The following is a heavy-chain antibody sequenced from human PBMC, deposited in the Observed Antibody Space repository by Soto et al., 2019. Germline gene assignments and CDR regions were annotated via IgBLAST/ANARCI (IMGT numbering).Heavy chain of an antibody. CDR3: AYFVGGAAAGPNWFDP. V-gene: IGHV5-51*01. Sequence: GESLKISCEGSGDSVSSHWIGWVRQMPGKGLDWMGIIYPGDSDTRYSPSFLGQVTISADKSINTAYLQWSSLKASDTAMYYCAYFVGGAAAGPNWFDPWGQGTLVTVSS. J-gene: IGHJ5*02. CDR1: GDSVSSHW. CDR2: IYPGDSDT. D-gene: IGHD6-13*01.